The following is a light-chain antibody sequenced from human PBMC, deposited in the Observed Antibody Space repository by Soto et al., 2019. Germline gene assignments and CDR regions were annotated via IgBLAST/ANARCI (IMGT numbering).Light chain of an antibody. CDR2: EVS. V-gene: IGLV2-14*01. J-gene: IGLJ1*01. CDR3: SSYTSISTLYV. Sequence: QSALTQPPSASGSPGQSVTISCTGTSSDVGGYKYVSWYQQHPGKAPELMIYEVSHRPSGVSNRFSGSKSDNTASLTISGLQAEDEADYYCSSYTSISTLYVFGTGTKLTVL. CDR1: SSDVGGYKY.